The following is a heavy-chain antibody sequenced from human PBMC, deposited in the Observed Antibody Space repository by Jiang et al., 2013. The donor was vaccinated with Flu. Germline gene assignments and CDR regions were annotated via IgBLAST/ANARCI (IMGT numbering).Heavy chain of an antibody. CDR1: GGTFSSYA. J-gene: IGHJ6*02. CDR2: IIPILDIA. D-gene: IGHD1-26*01. Sequence: GAEVKKPGSSVKVSCKASGGTFSSYAINWVRQAPGQGPEWMGRIIPILDIANYAQKFQGRVTITADKSTSTAYMELSSLKSEDTAVYYCAREWDYYYYGMDVWGQGTRVTVSS. V-gene: IGHV1-69*04. CDR3: AREWDYYYYGMDV.